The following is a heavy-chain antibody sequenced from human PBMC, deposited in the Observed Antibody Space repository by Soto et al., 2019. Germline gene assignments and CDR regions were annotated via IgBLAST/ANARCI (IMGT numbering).Heavy chain of an antibody. D-gene: IGHD5-12*01. Sequence: QVQLVESGGGVVQPGRSLRLSCAASGFTFSSYGMHWVRQAPGKGLEWVAVIWYDGSNKYHADSVKGRFTISRDNSKNTLYLQMNSLRAEDTAVYYCVRTHTGYSGYDLPDYWGQGTLVTVSS. CDR3: VRTHTGYSGYDLPDY. V-gene: IGHV3-33*01. CDR1: GFTFSSYG. J-gene: IGHJ4*02. CDR2: IWYDGSNK.